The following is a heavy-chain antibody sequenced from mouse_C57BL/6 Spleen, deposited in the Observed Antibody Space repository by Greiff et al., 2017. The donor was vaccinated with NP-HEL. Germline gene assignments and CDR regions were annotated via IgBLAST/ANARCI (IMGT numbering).Heavy chain of an antibody. V-gene: IGHV1-22*01. Sequence: SGYTFTDYNMHWVKQSHGKSLEWIGYINPNNGGTSYNQKFKGKDTLTVNKSSSTAYMELRSLTSKDSAVYNCARWDYGSPYAMDYWGQGTSVTVSS. CDR2: INPNNGGT. CDR3: ARWDYGSPYAMDY. CDR1: GYTFTDYN. J-gene: IGHJ4*01. D-gene: IGHD1-1*01.